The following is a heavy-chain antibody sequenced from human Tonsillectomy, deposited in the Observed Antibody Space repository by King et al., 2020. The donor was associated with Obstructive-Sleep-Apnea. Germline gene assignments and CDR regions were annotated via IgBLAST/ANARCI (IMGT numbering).Heavy chain of an antibody. D-gene: IGHD2-21*02. CDR2: ISYDGSNK. J-gene: IGHJ4*02. Sequence: VQLVESGGGVVQPGRSLRLSCAASGFTFSSYGMHWVRQAPGKGLEWVAVISYDGSNKYYADSVKGRFTISRDNSKNTLYLQMNSLRAEDTAVYYCAKSAYWCGDCYSPSLYYFDYWGQGTMVTVSS. CDR1: GFTFSSYG. CDR3: AKSAYWCGDCYSPSLYYFDY. V-gene: IGHV3-30*18.